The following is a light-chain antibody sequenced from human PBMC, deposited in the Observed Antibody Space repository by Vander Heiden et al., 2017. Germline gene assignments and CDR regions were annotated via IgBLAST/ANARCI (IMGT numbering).Light chain of an antibody. CDR3: SSYTSSSTVV. V-gene: IGLV2-14*01. Sequence: QSALTQPASVSGSPGQSITISCTGTSSDVGGYNYVSWYQQHPGKAPKLMIYEVSNRPSGVSHRFSGSKSGNTASPTISGLQAEDEADYYCSSYTSSSTVVFGGGTKLTVL. J-gene: IGLJ2*01. CDR1: SSDVGGYNY. CDR2: EVS.